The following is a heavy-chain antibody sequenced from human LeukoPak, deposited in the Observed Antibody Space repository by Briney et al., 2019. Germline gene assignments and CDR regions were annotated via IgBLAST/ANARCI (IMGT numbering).Heavy chain of an antibody. CDR1: GFTFSDYS. CDR3: ARDQGYYMDV. J-gene: IGHJ6*03. CDR2: ISGGSSTI. V-gene: IGHV3-48*01. Sequence: GGSLRLSCAASGFTFSDYSLTWVRQAPGKGLGWVSYISGGSSTIYYADSVKGRFTISRDIAKNSLSLQMNSLRAEDTAVYYCARDQGYYMDVWGKGTTVTVSS.